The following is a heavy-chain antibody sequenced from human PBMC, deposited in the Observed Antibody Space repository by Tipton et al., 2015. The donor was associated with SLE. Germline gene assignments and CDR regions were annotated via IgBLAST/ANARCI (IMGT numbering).Heavy chain of an antibody. Sequence: TLSLTCTVSGGSISSGGYYWTWIRQLPGKGLEWIGYIYYSGNTYYNPSLGSRVTISVDTSKNQFSLRLISVTAADTAVYYCARGCSSSTCEPFYFFGMDVWGQGTTVTVSS. CDR1: GGSISSGGYY. CDR3: ARGCSSSTCEPFYFFGMDV. V-gene: IGHV4-31*03. CDR2: IYYSGNT. D-gene: IGHD6-6*01. J-gene: IGHJ6*02.